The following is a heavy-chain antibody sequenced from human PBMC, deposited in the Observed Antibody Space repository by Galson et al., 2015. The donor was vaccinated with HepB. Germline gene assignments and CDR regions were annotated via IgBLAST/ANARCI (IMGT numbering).Heavy chain of an antibody. J-gene: IGHJ4*02. Sequence: SLRLSCAASGFTFSSYGMHWVRQAPGKGLERVAVIWYDGSNKYYADSVKGRFTISRDNSKNTLYLQMNSLRAEDTAVYYCARGSRYQLLPGDYWGQGTLVTVSS. CDR1: GFTFSSYG. D-gene: IGHD2-2*01. V-gene: IGHV3-33*01. CDR3: ARGSRYQLLPGDY. CDR2: IWYDGSNK.